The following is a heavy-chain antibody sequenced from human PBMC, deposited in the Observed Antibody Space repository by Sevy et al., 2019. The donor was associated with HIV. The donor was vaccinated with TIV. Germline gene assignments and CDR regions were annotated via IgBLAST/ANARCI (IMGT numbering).Heavy chain of an antibody. CDR2: MWYDGNNK. J-gene: IGHJ4*02. D-gene: IGHD2-21*01. CDR1: GFTFSSFG. Sequence: GGSLRLSCTASGFTFSSFGIHWVRQAPGKGLEWVALMWYDGNNKYYANSVKGRFTISRDSSKNTLYLQMNNLRAEDTAVYYCARGPSLIVAEAAGYLDYWGQGTLVTVSS. V-gene: IGHV3-33*01. CDR3: ARGPSLIVAEAAGYLDY.